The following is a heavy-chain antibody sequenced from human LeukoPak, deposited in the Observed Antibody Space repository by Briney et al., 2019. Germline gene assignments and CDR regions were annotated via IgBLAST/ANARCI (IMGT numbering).Heavy chain of an antibody. Sequence: GGSLRLSCAASGVTLSAYAMSWVRQAPGKGLEWVSVLYSGGSTYYADSVRGRSTISRDNSKNTLYLQMDSLRAEDTAVYYCVKEGVGSSYFFNYWGQGTLVTVSS. CDR2: LYSGGST. CDR3: VKEGVGSSYFFNY. V-gene: IGHV3-53*01. D-gene: IGHD1-26*01. CDR1: GVTLSAYA. J-gene: IGHJ4*02.